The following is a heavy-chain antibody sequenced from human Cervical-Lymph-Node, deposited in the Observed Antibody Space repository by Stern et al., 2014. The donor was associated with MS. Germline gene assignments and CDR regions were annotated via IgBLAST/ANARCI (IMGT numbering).Heavy chain of an antibody. CDR1: GITFSHSA. D-gene: IGHD3-3*01. CDR2: VVAFYGDV. V-gene: IGHV1-58*02. J-gene: IGHJ5*02. CDR3: ASERYTYYDDQRPPGGFDP. Sequence: QLVESGPEVKKPGTSVKVSCKASGITFSHSAIQWLRQARGQWLEWMGGVVAFYGDVNDTPRFQEKVTITRDMSTSTVYMELRSLRSEDTAIYYCASERYTYYDDQRPPGGFDPWGQGTLVTVSS.